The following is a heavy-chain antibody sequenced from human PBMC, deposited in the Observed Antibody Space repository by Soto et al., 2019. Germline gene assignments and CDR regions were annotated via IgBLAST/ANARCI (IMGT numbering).Heavy chain of an antibody. J-gene: IGHJ5*02. CDR1: GFTFSSYS. CDR2: ISSSSSTI. D-gene: IGHD3-10*01. CDR3: AREAMVRGLNWFDP. Sequence: EVQLVESGGGLVQPGGSLRLSCAASGFTFSSYSMNWVRQAPGKGLEWVSYISSSSSTIYYADSVKGRFTISRDNAKNSLYLQMTSLRAEDTAVYYCAREAMVRGLNWFDPWGQGTLVTVSS. V-gene: IGHV3-48*01.